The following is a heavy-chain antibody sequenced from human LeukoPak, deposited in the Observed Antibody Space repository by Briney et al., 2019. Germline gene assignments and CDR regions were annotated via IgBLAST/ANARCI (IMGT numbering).Heavy chain of an antibody. Sequence: ASVKVSCKASGYTFTSYDINWVRQATGQGLEWMGWMNPNSGNTGYAQKFQGRVTITRNTSISTAYMELSSLRSEDTAVYYCARGERYYGSGSPDYYYYYMDVWGKGTTVTISS. CDR1: GYTFTSYD. CDR3: ARGERYYGSGSPDYYYYYMDV. D-gene: IGHD3-10*01. CDR2: MNPNSGNT. J-gene: IGHJ6*03. V-gene: IGHV1-8*03.